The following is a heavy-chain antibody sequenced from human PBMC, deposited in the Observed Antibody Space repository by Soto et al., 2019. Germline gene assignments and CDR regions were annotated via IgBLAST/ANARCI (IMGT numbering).Heavy chain of an antibody. Sequence: GASVKVSCKASGYTFTSYGISWVRQAPGQGLEWVGWISAYNGNTNYAQKLQGRVTMTTDTSTSTAYMELRSLRSDDTAVYYCARDSTGYYDSSGYYTGYYGMDVWGQGTTVTVSS. CDR2: ISAYNGNT. J-gene: IGHJ6*02. V-gene: IGHV1-18*01. CDR3: ARDSTGYYDSSGYYTGYYGMDV. CDR1: GYTFTSYG. D-gene: IGHD3-22*01.